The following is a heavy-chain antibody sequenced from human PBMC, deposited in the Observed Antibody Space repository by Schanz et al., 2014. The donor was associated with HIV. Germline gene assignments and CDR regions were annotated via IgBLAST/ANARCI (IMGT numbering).Heavy chain of an antibody. CDR3: ARGDAALGDY. CDR2: IYTTGDT. Sequence: VQLVESGGGVVQPGRSLRLSCAASGFTFSSYDMHWFRQGRGKGLEWVSTIYTTGDTYYQASVEGRFTISRENAKNSLYLQMNSLRAGDTAVYYCARGDAALGDYWGQGTLVTVSS. D-gene: IGHD5-18*01. J-gene: IGHJ4*02. CDR1: GFTFSSYD. V-gene: IGHV3-13*01.